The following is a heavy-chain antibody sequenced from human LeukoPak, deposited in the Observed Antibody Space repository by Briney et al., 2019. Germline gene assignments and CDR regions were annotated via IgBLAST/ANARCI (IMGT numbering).Heavy chain of an antibody. CDR2: IRSKANSYLT. CDR3: TSSGYSGYDLGY. Sequence: SGGSLRLSCAPSGFTFSGYAMHGVRQASGKGLEWVGRIRSKANSYLTAYAASVKGRFIISRDDSKNTAYLQMNSLKTEDTAVYYCTSSGYSGYDLGYWGQGTLVTVSS. D-gene: IGHD5-12*01. CDR1: GFTFSGYA. V-gene: IGHV3-73*01. J-gene: IGHJ4*02.